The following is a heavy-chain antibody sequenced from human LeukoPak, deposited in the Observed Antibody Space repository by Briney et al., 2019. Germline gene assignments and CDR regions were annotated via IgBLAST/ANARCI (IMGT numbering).Heavy chain of an antibody. J-gene: IGHJ5*02. CDR3: ARSLWFGESRGGSLSSNWFDP. V-gene: IGHV1-69*17. D-gene: IGHD3-10*01. CDR1: GGTFSSYA. Sequence: SVTVSCKASGGTFSSYAISWVRQAPGQVLEWMGWIIPIFGIANYAQKFQGRVTITADKSTSTAYMEMSSLRSEDTAVYYCARSLWFGESRGGSLSSNWFDPWGQGTLVTVSS. CDR2: IIPIFGIA.